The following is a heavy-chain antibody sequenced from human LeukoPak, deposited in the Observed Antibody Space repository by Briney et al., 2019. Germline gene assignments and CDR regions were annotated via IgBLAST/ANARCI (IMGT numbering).Heavy chain of an antibody. V-gene: IGHV3-33*01. J-gene: IGHJ5*02. CDR2: IWYDGSNK. CDR1: GFTFSSYG. CDR3: ARVLRSANWFDP. Sequence: GGSLRLSCAASGFTFSSYGMHWVRQAPGKGLEWVAVIWYDGSNKYYADSVKGRFTISRDNSKNTLYLQMNSLRAEDTAVYYCARVLRSANWFDPWGQGTLVTVSS. D-gene: IGHD3-10*01.